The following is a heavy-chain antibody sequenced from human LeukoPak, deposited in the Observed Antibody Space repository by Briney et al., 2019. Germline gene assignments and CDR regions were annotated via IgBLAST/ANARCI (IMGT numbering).Heavy chain of an antibody. CDR3: ARAVYCTNGVCYMSWFDP. D-gene: IGHD2-8*01. Sequence: ASVKVSCKASGYTFTSYDINWVRQATGQGLEWMGWMNPSSGNTGYAQKFQGRVTMTRNTSISTAYMELSSLRSEDTAVYYCARAVYCTNGVCYMSWFDPWGQGTLVTVSS. V-gene: IGHV1-8*02. CDR2: MNPSSGNT. CDR1: GYTFTSYD. J-gene: IGHJ5*02.